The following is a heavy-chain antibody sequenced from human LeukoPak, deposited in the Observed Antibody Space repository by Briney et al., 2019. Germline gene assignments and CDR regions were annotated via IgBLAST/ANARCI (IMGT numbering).Heavy chain of an antibody. CDR1: GFPFSDYY. Sequence: PGRSLRLSCAASGFPFSDYYMSWIRQAPGKWLEWVSYISGNGEYTKYADSVKGRFTIYRDNAKSSLYLQMDSLRTEDTAVYYCVKKGGNNGRYDYFDYWGQGTLVTVSS. V-gene: IGHV3-11*06. J-gene: IGHJ4*02. CDR3: VKKGGNNGRYDYFDY. CDR2: ISGNGEYT. D-gene: IGHD4-23*01.